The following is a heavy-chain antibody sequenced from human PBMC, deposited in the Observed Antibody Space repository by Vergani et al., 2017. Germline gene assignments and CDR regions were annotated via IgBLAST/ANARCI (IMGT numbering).Heavy chain of an antibody. CDR3: ARTVVPAAPTITIFGVPIDY. D-gene: IGHD3-3*01. Sequence: VQLVESGGGLVQPGRSLRLSCAASGFTFSSYAMHWVRQAPGKGLEWVAVISYDGSNKYYADSVKGRFTISRDNSKNTLYLQMNSLRAEDTAVYYCARTVVPAAPTITIFGVPIDYWGQGTLVTVSS. J-gene: IGHJ4*02. CDR1: GFTFSSYA. CDR2: ISYDGSNK. V-gene: IGHV3-30*04.